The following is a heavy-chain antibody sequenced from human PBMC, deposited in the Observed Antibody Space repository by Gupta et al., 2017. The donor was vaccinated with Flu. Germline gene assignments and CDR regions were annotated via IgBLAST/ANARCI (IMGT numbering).Heavy chain of an antibody. Sequence: AISGSGGSTYYADSVKGRFTISRDNSKNTLYLQMNSLRAEDTAVYYCAKDLCGGDCYSGRIKSYYYYGMDVWGQGTTVTVSS. CDR2: ISGSGGST. D-gene: IGHD2-21*02. V-gene: IGHV3-23*01. J-gene: IGHJ6*02. CDR3: AKDLCGGDCYSGRIKSYYYYGMDV.